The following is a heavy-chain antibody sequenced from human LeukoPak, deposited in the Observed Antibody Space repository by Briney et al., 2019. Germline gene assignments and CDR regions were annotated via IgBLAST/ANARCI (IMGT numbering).Heavy chain of an antibody. V-gene: IGHV1-2*02. CDR1: GYTFTGYY. CDR2: INPNSGGT. J-gene: IGHJ3*02. Sequence: ASVKVSCEASGYTFTGYYMHWVRQAPGQGLEWMGWINPNSGGTNYAQKFQGRVTMTRDTSISTAYMELSRLRSNDTAVYYCARGRYPISDAFDIWGQGTMVTVSS. D-gene: IGHD1-20*01. CDR3: ARGRYPISDAFDI.